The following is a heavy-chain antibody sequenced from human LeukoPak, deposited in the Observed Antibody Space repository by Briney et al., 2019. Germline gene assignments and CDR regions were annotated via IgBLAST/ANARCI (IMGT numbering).Heavy chain of an antibody. D-gene: IGHD2-21*01. Sequence: ASVKVSCTTSGYPFNNFGVNWVRQAPGQGLEWMGWISGHNGDTRYAQRFQGRVTLTTDTSASTAYMELWSLTSDDTAVYHCARGSGHIVVVSALPDFWGQGTLVTVSS. CDR1: GYPFNNFG. CDR2: ISGHNGDT. V-gene: IGHV1-18*01. CDR3: ARGSGHIVVVSALPDF. J-gene: IGHJ4*02.